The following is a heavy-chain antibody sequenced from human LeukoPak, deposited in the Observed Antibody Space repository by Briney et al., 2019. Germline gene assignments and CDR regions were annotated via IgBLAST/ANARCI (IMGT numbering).Heavy chain of an antibody. V-gene: IGHV4-4*02. Sequence: SGTLSLTCAVSGDSISSSNWWSWVRQPPGKGLEWIAEIYHSGSTNYNPSLRSRVTISVDTSKNQFSLKLSSVTAADTAVYYCARVLYGSGTYYFGYWGQGTLVTVSS. J-gene: IGHJ4*02. D-gene: IGHD3-10*01. CDR3: ARVLYGSGTYYFGY. CDR2: IYHSGST. CDR1: GDSISSSNW.